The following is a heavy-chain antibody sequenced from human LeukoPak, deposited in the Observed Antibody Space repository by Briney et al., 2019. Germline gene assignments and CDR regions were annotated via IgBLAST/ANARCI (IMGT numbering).Heavy chain of an antibody. V-gene: IGHV4-59*08. Sequence: PSETLSLTCTVSGGSISSYYWSWIRQPPGKGLEWIGYIYYSGSTNYNPSLKSRVTISVDTSKIQFSLNLNSVTAADTAVYYRARLRDGYNLDAFDVWGQGTRVTVSS. CDR3: ARLRDGYNLDAFDV. J-gene: IGHJ3*01. CDR1: GGSISSYY. CDR2: IYYSGST. D-gene: IGHD5-24*01.